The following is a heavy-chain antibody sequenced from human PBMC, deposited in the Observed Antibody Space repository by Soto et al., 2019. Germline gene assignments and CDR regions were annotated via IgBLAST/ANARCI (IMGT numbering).Heavy chain of an antibody. CDR3: ASSPPYEGSGYGAFDI. D-gene: IGHD3-22*01. J-gene: IGHJ3*02. CDR2: IIPIFGTA. Sequence: QVQLVQSGAEVKKPGSSVKVSCKASGGTFSSYAISWVRQAPGQGLEWMGGIIPIFGTANYAQKFQGRGTITADESTSTAYMELSSLRSEDTAVYYCASSPPYEGSGYGAFDIWGQGTMVTVSS. CDR1: GGTFSSYA. V-gene: IGHV1-69*01.